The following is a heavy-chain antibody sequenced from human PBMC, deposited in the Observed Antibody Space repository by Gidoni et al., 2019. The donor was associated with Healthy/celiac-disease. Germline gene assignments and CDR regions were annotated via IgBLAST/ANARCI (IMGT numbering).Heavy chain of an antibody. D-gene: IGHD3-9*01. CDR2: IRSKAYGGTT. CDR3: QTYYDIWTGYLPDFDI. CDR1: GFTFGDSA. J-gene: IGHJ3*02. V-gene: IGHV3-49*04. Sequence: EVQLVESGGGLVQPGRSLRLSCTASGFTFGDSAMRWVRQAPGKGLEWVGFIRSKAYGGTTEYAASVKGRFTISRDDSKSIAYLQMNSLKTEDTAVYYCQTYYDIWTGYLPDFDIWGQGTMVTVSS.